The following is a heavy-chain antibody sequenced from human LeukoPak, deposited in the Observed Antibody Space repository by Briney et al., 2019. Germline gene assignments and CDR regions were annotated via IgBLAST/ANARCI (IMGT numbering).Heavy chain of an antibody. J-gene: IGHJ4*02. CDR1: GFTVSAYA. CDR2: IYDDNT. Sequence: PGVSLRLSCAASGFTVSAYAMAWVRQAPGKGLEWVSTIYDDNTYYADSVKGRFAISTDNSKNTLYLQMNSPRVEDTAVYFCAARKVRGVWFYLDYWGQGTLVTVSS. V-gene: IGHV3-23*01. CDR3: AARKVRGVWFYLDY. D-gene: IGHD3-10*01.